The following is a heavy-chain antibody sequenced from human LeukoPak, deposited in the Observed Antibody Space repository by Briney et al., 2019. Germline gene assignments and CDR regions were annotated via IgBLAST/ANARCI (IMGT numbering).Heavy chain of an antibody. V-gene: IGHV3-7*01. CDR3: ARYYGSGSYQVY. Sequence: PWGSLRLSCAASGFTFSSYWMNWVRQAPGKGLEWVANIKQDGSEKYYVDSVKGRFTISRDNAKNSLYLQMNSLRAEDTAVYYCARYYGSGSYQVYWGQGTLVTVSS. J-gene: IGHJ4*02. CDR1: GFTFSSYW. CDR2: IKQDGSEK. D-gene: IGHD3-10*01.